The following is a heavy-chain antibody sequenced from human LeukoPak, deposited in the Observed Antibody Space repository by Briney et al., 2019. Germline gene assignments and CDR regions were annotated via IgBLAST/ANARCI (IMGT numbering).Heavy chain of an antibody. J-gene: IGHJ3*02. D-gene: IGHD5-18*01. CDR1: GGSISSGDYY. Sequence: SQTLSLTCTVSGGSISSGDYYWSWIRQPPGKGLEWIGYIYYSGSTYYNPSLKSRVTISVDTSKNQFSLKLSSVTAADTAVYYCARDYSDTAMATIEPAFDIWGQGTMVTVSS. V-gene: IGHV4-30-4*01. CDR2: IYYSGST. CDR3: ARDYSDTAMATIEPAFDI.